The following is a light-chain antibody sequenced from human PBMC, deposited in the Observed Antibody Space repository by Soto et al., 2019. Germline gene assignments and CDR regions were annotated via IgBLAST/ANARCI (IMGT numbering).Light chain of an antibody. Sequence: DIQMTQSPSTLSASVGDIVTITCRASQTISIWLAWYQQKPGKAPKLLIYKASTLERGVQSRFIGTGSGTEFTPTISSLQPDDFAPYDCQHDSSDSSTFGQAPNVEV. CDR2: KAS. V-gene: IGKV1-5*03. J-gene: IGKJ2*01. CDR3: QHDSSDSST. CDR1: QTISIW.